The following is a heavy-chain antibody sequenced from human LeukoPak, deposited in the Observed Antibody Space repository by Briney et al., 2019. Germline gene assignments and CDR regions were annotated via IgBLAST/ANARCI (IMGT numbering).Heavy chain of an antibody. CDR3: ARDSPGIMIFGVVTPN. CDR2: VIQDGSEK. Sequence: GGSLRLSCAASGFTFNIYAMTWVRQAPGKGLEWVAKVIQDGSEKYYVDSVKGRFTISRDNAKNSLYLQMNSLRAEDTAVYYCARDSPGIMIFGVVTPNGGQGTLVSVSS. J-gene: IGHJ4*02. D-gene: IGHD3-3*01. CDR1: GFTFNIYA. V-gene: IGHV3-7*05.